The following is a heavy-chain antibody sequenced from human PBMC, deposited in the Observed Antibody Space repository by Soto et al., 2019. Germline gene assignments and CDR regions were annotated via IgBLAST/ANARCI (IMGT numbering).Heavy chain of an antibody. V-gene: IGHV4-39*01. Sequence: PSETLSLTCAVYGGSSSNYYWGWIRQPPGKGLEWIGSVYYSGSTHDNPSLQSRVTISVDTSRNQFSLNLISVTAADTAVYFCARQPRGPGYGERGLYFDYWGQGTLVTVSS. CDR2: VYYSGST. J-gene: IGHJ4*02. CDR3: ARQPRGPGYGERGLYFDY. D-gene: IGHD3-16*01. CDR1: GGSSSNYY.